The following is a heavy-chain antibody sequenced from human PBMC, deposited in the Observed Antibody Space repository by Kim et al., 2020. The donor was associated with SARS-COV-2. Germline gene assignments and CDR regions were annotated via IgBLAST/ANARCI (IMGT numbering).Heavy chain of an antibody. Sequence: LSLTCAASGFTFSSYSMNWVRQAPGKGLEWVSSISSSSSYIYYADSVKGRFTISRDNAKNSLYLQMNSLRAEDTAVYYCARPPGYCSSTSCPPGYWGQGTLVTVSS. CDR1: GFTFSSYS. D-gene: IGHD2-2*01. CDR3: ARPPGYCSSTSCPPGY. J-gene: IGHJ4*02. CDR2: ISSSSSYI. V-gene: IGHV3-21*01.